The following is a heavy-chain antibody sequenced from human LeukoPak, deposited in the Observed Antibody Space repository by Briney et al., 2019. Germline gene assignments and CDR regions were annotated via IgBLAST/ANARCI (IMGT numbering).Heavy chain of an antibody. J-gene: IGHJ4*02. CDR1: GGSSSSSSYY. CDR3: AILKVSGSLDY. D-gene: IGHD5-12*01. CDR2: IYYSGST. V-gene: IGHV4-39*07. Sequence: SETLSLTCTVSGGSSSSSSYYWGWIRQPPGKGLEWIGSIYYSGSTYYNPSLKSRVTISVDTSKNQFSLKLSSVTAADTAVYYCAILKVSGSLDYWGQGTLVTVSS.